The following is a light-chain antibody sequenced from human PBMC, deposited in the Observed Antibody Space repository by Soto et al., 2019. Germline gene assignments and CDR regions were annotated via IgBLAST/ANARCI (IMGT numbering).Light chain of an antibody. CDR1: QSVSSSY. J-gene: IGKJ5*01. V-gene: IGKV3-20*01. CDR3: QQYGSSPL. Sequence: EIVLTQSPGTLSLSPGERATLSCRASQSVSSSYLAWYQQKPGQAPRLLIYGASSRATGIPDRFSGSGSGTDFTLTISRLEPEDFAAYYCQQYGSSPLFGQGTRLELK. CDR2: GAS.